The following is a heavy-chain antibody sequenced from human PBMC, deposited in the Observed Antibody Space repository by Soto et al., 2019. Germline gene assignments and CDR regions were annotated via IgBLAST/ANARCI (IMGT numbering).Heavy chain of an antibody. CDR2: ISGTSGSI. V-gene: IGHV3-48*01. CDR3: ARGPGYYFDY. J-gene: IGHJ4*02. Sequence: GGSLRLSCAASGFTFSISSMNWVRQAPGKGLECVSSISGTSGSISYANSVKGRFTISRDNSKNTLYLQMGSLRAEDMAVYYCARGPGYYFDYWGQGTLVTVSS. CDR1: GFTFSISS.